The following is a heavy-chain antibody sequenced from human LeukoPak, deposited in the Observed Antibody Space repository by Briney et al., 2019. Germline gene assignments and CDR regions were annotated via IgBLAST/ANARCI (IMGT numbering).Heavy chain of an antibody. CDR3: TRRRRDGYNFDL. Sequence: PSETLSLTCSVSGXSISTSSYFWGWIRQPPGKGLESIGSILYSGTTYYKPSLKSRVTISVDTSKNQFSLELTSVTAADTAMYYCTRRRRDGYNFDLWGQGTLVTVSS. D-gene: IGHD5-24*01. CDR2: ILYSGTT. J-gene: IGHJ4*02. V-gene: IGHV4-39*01. CDR1: GXSISTSSYF.